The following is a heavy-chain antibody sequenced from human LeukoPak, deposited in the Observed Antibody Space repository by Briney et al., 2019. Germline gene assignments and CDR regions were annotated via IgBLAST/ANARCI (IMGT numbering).Heavy chain of an antibody. CDR1: GFTFSSYE. CDR2: ISSGGSTM. J-gene: IGHJ4*02. CDR3: AREALGTSWNCFDY. Sequence: GGSLRLSCAASGFTFSSYEMNWVRQAPGKGLEWVSYISSGGSTMYYADSVKGRFTISRDNAKNSLFLQMNSLRAEDTAVYYCAREALGTSWNCFDYWGQGTLVTVSS. V-gene: IGHV3-48*03. D-gene: IGHD1-1*01.